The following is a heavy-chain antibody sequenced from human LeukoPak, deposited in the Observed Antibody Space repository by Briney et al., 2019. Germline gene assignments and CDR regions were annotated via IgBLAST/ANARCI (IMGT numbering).Heavy chain of an antibody. D-gene: IGHD6-13*01. Sequence: PGGSLRLSCAASGFTFSDYYMSWIRQAPGKGLEWVSYISSSGSTIYYADSVKGRFTISRDNAKNSLYLQMNSLRAEDTAVYYCARTAVRAAAAGTQKPRFDPWGQGTLVTVSS. V-gene: IGHV3-11*01. CDR2: ISSSGSTI. J-gene: IGHJ5*02. CDR3: ARTAVRAAAAGTQKPRFDP. CDR1: GFTFSDYY.